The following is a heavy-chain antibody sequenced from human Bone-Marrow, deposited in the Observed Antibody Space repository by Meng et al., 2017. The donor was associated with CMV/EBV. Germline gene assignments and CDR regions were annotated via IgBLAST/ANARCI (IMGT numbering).Heavy chain of an antibody. Sequence: SVKVSCKSSGGTFSSYAISWVRQAPGQGLEWMGGIIPILGIANYVQKFQGRVTITAGKSTSTAYMELSSLRSEDTAVYYCARGGAVAGTLRYYGMDVWGQGTTVTVSS. J-gene: IGHJ6*02. D-gene: IGHD6-19*01. CDR3: ARGGAVAGTLRYYGMDV. CDR1: GGTFSSYA. V-gene: IGHV1-69*10. CDR2: IIPILGIA.